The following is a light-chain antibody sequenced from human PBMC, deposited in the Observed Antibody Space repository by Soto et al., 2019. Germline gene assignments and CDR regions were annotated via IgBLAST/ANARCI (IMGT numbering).Light chain of an antibody. CDR1: QAITTY. CDR2: AAS. J-gene: IGKJ5*01. CDR3: QQTYSTLPIT. Sequence: IQMTQSPSSLSASVGDTVTFTCRASQAITTYVNWYQHRPGTAPKLLIYAASILQNGVPSRFSGSGSGTDFTLTISSLLPEDFGTYYCQQTYSTLPITFGPGTRLDIK. V-gene: IGKV1-39*01.